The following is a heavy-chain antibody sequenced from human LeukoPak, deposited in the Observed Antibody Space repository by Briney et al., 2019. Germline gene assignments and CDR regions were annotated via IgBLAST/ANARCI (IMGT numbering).Heavy chain of an antibody. CDR1: GGSFSGYY. Sequence: SETLSLTCAVSGGSFSGYYWYWIRQPPGKGLEWIGEINHSGSTNYNPSLKSRVTISVDTSKNQFSLKLSSVTAADTAVYYCARGPHYYESSGSPYYFDYWGQGTLVTVSS. CDR2: INHSGST. CDR3: ARGPHYYESSGSPYYFDY. V-gene: IGHV4-34*01. D-gene: IGHD3-22*01. J-gene: IGHJ4*02.